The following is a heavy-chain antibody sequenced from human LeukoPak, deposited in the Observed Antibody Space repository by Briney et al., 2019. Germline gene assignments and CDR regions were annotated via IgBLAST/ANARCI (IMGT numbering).Heavy chain of an antibody. D-gene: IGHD3-22*01. V-gene: IGHV2-5*01. CDR2: IYWNDDK. CDR1: GFSLSTSGVG. CDR3: AHYSGRITMIVVAAGDAFDI. J-gene: IGHJ3*02. Sequence: SGPTLVKPTQTLTLTCTFPGFSLSTSGVGVGWIRQPPGKALEWLALIYWNDDKRYSPSLKSRLTITKDTSKNQVVLTMTNMDPVVTATYYCAHYSGRITMIVVAAGDAFDIWGQGTMVTVSS.